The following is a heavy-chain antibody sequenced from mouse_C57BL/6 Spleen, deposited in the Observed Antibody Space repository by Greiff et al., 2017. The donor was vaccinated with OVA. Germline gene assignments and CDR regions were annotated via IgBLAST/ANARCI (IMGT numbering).Heavy chain of an antibody. CDR3: ARYPLYYGSSYSYFDY. CDR2: ILPGSGST. V-gene: IGHV1-9*01. J-gene: IGHJ2*01. CDR1: GYTFTGYW. Sequence: VQLQESGAELMKPGASVKLSCKATGYTFTGYWIEWVKQRPGHGLEWIGEILPGSGSTNYNEKFKGKATFTADTSSNTAYMQLSSLTTEDSAIYYCARYPLYYGSSYSYFDYWGQGTTLTVAS. D-gene: IGHD1-1*01.